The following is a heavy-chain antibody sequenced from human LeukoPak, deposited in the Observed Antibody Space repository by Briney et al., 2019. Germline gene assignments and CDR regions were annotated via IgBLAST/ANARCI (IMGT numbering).Heavy chain of an antibody. Sequence: SETLSLTCTISGDSISSSSYYWGWIRQPPGKGLEWIGDIYYRGSTHYSPSLKSRVSISIDTSNNQFSLTLNSVTAADTAVYYCASYILTSIAAAGPPLAEYFQHWGQGTLVTVSS. J-gene: IGHJ1*01. CDR2: IYYRGST. CDR3: ASYILTSIAAAGPPLAEYFQH. V-gene: IGHV4-39*01. CDR1: GDSISSSSYY. D-gene: IGHD6-13*01.